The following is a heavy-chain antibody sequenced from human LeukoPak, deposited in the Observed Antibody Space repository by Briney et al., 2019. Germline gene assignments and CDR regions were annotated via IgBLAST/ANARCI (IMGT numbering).Heavy chain of an antibody. V-gene: IGHV4-34*01. CDR3: ARTPVTMVRGVRRIYYFDY. D-gene: IGHD3-10*01. Sequence: SETLSLTSAVYGGSFSGYYWSWIRQPPGKGLEWIGEINHSGSTNYNPSLKSRVTISVDTSKNQFSLKLSSVTAADTAVYYCARTPVTMVRGVRRIYYFDYWGQGTLVTVSS. J-gene: IGHJ4*02. CDR2: INHSGST. CDR1: GGSFSGYY.